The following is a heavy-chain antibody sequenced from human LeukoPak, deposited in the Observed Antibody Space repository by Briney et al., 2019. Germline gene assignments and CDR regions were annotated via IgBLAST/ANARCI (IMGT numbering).Heavy chain of an antibody. D-gene: IGHD1-7*01. CDR3: AKEAGLELSDQGFDS. Sequence: PGGSLRLSCAASGFTFSDFWMHWVRQAPGKGLVWVSRINSGGTVTNYADSVKGRLTISRDNAKNSLYLQMDSLRAEDMALYYCAKEAGLELSDQGFDSWGQGTLVTVSS. CDR2: INSGGTVT. V-gene: IGHV3-74*01. J-gene: IGHJ4*02. CDR1: GFTFSDFW.